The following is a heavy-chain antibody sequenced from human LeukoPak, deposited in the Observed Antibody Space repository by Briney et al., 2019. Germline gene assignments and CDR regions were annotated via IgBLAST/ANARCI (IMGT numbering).Heavy chain of an antibody. J-gene: IGHJ4*02. CDR1: GYTFTSYD. V-gene: IGHV1-8*01. CDR3: ARTDLEWLSKPDY. CDR2: MNPNSGNT. Sequence: GASVKVSCKASGYTFTSYDINWVRQATGQGLEWMGWMNPNSGNTGYAQKFQARVTMTRNTSISTAYMELSSLRSEDTAVYYCARTDLEWLSKPDYWGQGTLVTVSS. D-gene: IGHD3-3*01.